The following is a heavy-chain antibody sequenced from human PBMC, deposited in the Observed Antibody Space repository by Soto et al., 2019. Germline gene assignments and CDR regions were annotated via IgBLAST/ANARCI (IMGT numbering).Heavy chain of an antibody. CDR1: GYTFTGYY. CDR3: AISRRKDYYYGMDV. J-gene: IGHJ6*02. CDR2: INPNSGGT. Sequence: ASVKVSCKASGYTFTGYYMHWVRQAPAQGLEGMGWINPNSGGTNYAQKFQGWVTMTRDTSNSTAYMELSRLRSDDTAVYYCAISRRKDYYYGMDVWGQGTTVTVSS. V-gene: IGHV1-2*04. D-gene: IGHD2-2*01.